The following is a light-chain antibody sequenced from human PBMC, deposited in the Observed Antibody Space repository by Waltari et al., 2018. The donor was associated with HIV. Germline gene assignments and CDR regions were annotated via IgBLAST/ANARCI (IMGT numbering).Light chain of an antibody. CDR3: QQSYSTPNT. V-gene: IGKV1-39*01. CDR2: AAS. Sequence: DIQMTQSPSSLSASVGDRVTITCRASQSISDYLNWYQQKPGKAPELLIYAASSLQSGVPSRFSGRGSGTDFTLTISSLQPEDFATYSCQQSYSTPNTFGQGTKLEIK. CDR1: QSISDY. J-gene: IGKJ2*01.